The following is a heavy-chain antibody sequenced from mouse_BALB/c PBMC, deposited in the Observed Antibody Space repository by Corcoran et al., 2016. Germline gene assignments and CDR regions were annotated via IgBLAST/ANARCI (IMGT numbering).Heavy chain of an antibody. D-gene: IGHD2-1*01. V-gene: IGHV9-4*02. J-gene: IGHJ4*01. Sequence: QIHLVQSGPELKKPGETVRISCKASGYTFTTDGMQWVKKMPGKGLKWIGWINTHSGVPKYAEDFKGRFAFSLETSASTAYLQISNLKNEDTATYFCARYGNPYYAMYYWGQGTAVTVSS. CDR3: ARYGNPYYAMYY. CDR2: INTHSGVP. CDR1: GYTFTTDG.